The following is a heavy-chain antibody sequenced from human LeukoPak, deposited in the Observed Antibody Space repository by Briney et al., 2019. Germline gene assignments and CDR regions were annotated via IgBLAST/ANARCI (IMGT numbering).Heavy chain of an antibody. CDR1: GDSVSSDTAA. D-gene: IGHD3-10*01. Sequence: SQTLSLTCAIFGDSVSSDTAAWNWIRQSTSRGLEWLGRAFYRSQWYNDYAVSVKGRIAISPDTSKNQFSLQLNSVSPEDTAVYYCAREEAGTYGFEYWGQGTLVTVSS. J-gene: IGHJ4*02. CDR2: AFYRSQWYN. CDR3: AREEAGTYGFEY. V-gene: IGHV6-1*01.